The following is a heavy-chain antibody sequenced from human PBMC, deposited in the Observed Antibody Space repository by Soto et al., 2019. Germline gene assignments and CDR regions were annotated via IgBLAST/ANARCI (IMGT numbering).Heavy chain of an antibody. D-gene: IGHD3-10*01. V-gene: IGHV3-7*01. CDR1: GFTFSSYW. J-gene: IGHJ6*02. Sequence: EVQLVESGGGLVQPGGSLRLSWVDSGFTFSSYWMSWVRQAPVKGLEWVGNIKQDGSEENYVDSVKGRFTISRDNAKNSMYLQMNSLRDEDTAVYYCARLASSGRGWDVWGQGTTVVVSS. CDR3: ARLASSGRGWDV. CDR2: IKQDGSEE.